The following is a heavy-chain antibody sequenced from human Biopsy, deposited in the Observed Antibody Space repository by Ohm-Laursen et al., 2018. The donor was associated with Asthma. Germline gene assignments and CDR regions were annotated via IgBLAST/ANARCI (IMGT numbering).Heavy chain of an antibody. CDR2: IYYSGST. Sequence: SWIRQHPGKGLEWIGYIYYSGSTYYNPSLKSRVTISVDTSKNQFSLKLSSVTAADTAVYYCARGPPVDREDWGQGTLVTVSS. V-gene: IGHV4-31*02. D-gene: IGHD5-24*01. J-gene: IGHJ4*02. CDR3: ARGPPVDRED.